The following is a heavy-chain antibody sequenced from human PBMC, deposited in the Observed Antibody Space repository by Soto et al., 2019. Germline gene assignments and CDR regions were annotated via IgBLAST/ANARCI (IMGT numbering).Heavy chain of an antibody. D-gene: IGHD6-13*01. V-gene: IGHV3-20*01. J-gene: IGHJ4*02. Sequence: GGSLRLSCAASGVTFDDYGMSWVRQAPGKGLEWVSGINWNGGSTGYADSVKGRFTISRDNAKNSLYLQMNSLRAEDTALYHCARAITGHSSSWPIYYFDYWGQGTLVTVSS. CDR1: GVTFDDYG. CDR3: ARAITGHSSSWPIYYFDY. CDR2: INWNGGST.